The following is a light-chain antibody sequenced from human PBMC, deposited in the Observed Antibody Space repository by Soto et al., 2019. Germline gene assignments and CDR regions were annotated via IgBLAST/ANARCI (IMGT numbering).Light chain of an antibody. J-gene: IGKJ5*01. CDR1: QSVIIS. Sequence: EIVLTQSPATLSLSPGERATLSCRASQSVIISLAWYQQKPGQAPRLLIYDTSYRAIGIPARFSGSGSGTNFTLSISSLEPEDFAIYYCQQRSNWPPAITFGQGTRLDIK. CDR3: QQRSNWPPAIT. CDR2: DTS. V-gene: IGKV3-11*01.